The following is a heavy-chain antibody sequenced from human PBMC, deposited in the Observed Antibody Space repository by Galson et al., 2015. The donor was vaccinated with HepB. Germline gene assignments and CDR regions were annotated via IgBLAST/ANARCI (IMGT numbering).Heavy chain of an antibody. D-gene: IGHD2-2*01. CDR1: GFSFSIHA. CDR3: ARGGVSCTRTSCYGRIDY. V-gene: IGHV3-30-3*01. CDR2: VSYDGSNK. J-gene: IGHJ4*02. Sequence: SLRLSCAASGFSFSIHAMHWVRQAPGKELEWVSVVSYDGSNKYYADSVKGRFTISRDNSKNTLSLQMNSLRTEDTAVYYCARGGVSCTRTSCYGRIDYWGQGTLVTVSS.